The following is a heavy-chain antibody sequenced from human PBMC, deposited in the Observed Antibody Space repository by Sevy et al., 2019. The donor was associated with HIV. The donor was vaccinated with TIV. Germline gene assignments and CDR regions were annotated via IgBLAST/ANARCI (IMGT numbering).Heavy chain of an antibody. CDR2: INYSGST. D-gene: IGHD2-2*01. Sequence: SETLSLTCAVYGGSFSGYYWSWIRQPPGKGLEWIGEINYSGSTNYNPSLKSRVTISGDTSKNQYTLKLSSVTAADTAVYYCARRCSSTSCSHAFDIWGQGTMVTVSS. J-gene: IGHJ3*02. CDR3: ARRCSSTSCSHAFDI. CDR1: GGSFSGYY. V-gene: IGHV4-34*01.